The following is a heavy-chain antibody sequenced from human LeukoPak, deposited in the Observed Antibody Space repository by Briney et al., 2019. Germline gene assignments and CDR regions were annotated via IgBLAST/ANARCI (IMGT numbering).Heavy chain of an antibody. CDR2: IYSGGST. V-gene: IGHV3-66*02. D-gene: IGHD5-24*01. J-gene: IGHJ4*02. CDR3: AREGVDGYNFDY. Sequence: GGSLRLSCAASGFTFSSYAMSWVRQAPGKGLEWVSVIYSGGSTYYADSVKGRFTISRDNSKNTLYLQMNSLRAEDTAVYYCAREGVDGYNFDYWGQGTLDTVSS. CDR1: GFTFSSYA.